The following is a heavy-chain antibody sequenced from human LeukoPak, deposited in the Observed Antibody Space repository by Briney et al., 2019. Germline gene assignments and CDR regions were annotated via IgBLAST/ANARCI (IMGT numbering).Heavy chain of an antibody. Sequence: PGGSLRLSCTASGFNFSRNGMHWVRQAPGKGLEWVAFIRFDGTNTLYAASVKGRFTISRDNSKNTLYLQMNSLRAEDTAVYYCARDRRTRYDSSGYYSFGYWGQGTLVTVSS. J-gene: IGHJ4*02. D-gene: IGHD3-22*01. V-gene: IGHV3-30*02. CDR3: ARDRRTRYDSSGYYSFGY. CDR2: IRFDGTNT. CDR1: GFNFSRNG.